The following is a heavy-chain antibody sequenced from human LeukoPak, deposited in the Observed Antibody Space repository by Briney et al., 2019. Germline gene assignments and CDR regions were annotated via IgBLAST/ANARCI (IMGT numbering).Heavy chain of an antibody. D-gene: IGHD1-26*01. V-gene: IGHV4-34*01. CDR2: INHSGST. CDR1: GGSFSGYY. CDR3: ARVGQFIVGAKNGPYFDY. J-gene: IGHJ4*02. Sequence: SETLSLTCAVYGGSFSGYYWSWIRQPPGKGLEWIGEINHSGSTNYNPSLKSRVTISVDTSKNQFSLKLSSVTAADTAVYYCARVGQFIVGAKNGPYFDYWGQGTLVTVSS.